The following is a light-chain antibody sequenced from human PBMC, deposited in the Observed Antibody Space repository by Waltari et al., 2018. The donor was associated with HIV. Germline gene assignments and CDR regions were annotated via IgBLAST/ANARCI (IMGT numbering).Light chain of an antibody. CDR3: LQIYRTPLT. J-gene: IGKJ3*01. V-gene: IGKV1-39*01. CDR2: SAS. Sequence: IQMTQSPASLSASVGDTVTITCRASQDVSMFVSWYQQKPGEAPKLLFPSASSLPTGAPARFRARGSGTEFTLTISGLEPEDFATYFCLQIYRTPLTFGPGTKV. CDR1: QDVSMF.